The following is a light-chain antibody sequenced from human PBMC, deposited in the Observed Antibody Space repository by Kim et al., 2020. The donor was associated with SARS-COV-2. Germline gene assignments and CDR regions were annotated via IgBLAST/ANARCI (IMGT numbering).Light chain of an antibody. J-gene: IGLJ2*01. CDR2: SNN. V-gene: IGLV1-44*01. Sequence: QAVVTQPPSASGTPGQRVTIPCSGSSSNIGSNTVNWYQQLPGTAPKLLIYSNNRRPSGVPDRFSGSKSGTSASLAISGLQSEDEAGYYCAAWDDSLNGPVFGGGTQLTVL. CDR3: AAWDDSLNGPV. CDR1: SSNIGSNT.